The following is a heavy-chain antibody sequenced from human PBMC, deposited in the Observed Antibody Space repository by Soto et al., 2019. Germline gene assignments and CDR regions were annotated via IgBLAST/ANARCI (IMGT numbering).Heavy chain of an antibody. CDR1: GDSVTSSNYY. J-gene: IGHJ6*02. D-gene: IGHD3-16*02. CDR2: IYSSGAT. Sequence: SETLSLTCSVFGDSVTSSNYYLGWIRQPPGKGLEWIGSIYSSGATYDNPSLKRRVTISLDTSKNQFSLTLTSVTAADTAVYYCASLRLDVISYYYYGLDGWGQGTTVTVSS. V-gene: IGHV4-39*01. CDR3: ASLRLDVISYYYYGLDG.